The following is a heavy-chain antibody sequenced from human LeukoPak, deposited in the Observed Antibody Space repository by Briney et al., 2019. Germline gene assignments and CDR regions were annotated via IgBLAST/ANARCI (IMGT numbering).Heavy chain of an antibody. J-gene: IGHJ4*02. CDR2: IYYSGSN. V-gene: IGHV4-61*01. CDR3: ASDYGDYVFDY. D-gene: IGHD4-17*01. Sequence: SETLSLTCTVSGGSVSSGSYYWSWIRQPPGKGLEWIGYIYYSGSNNYNPSLKSRVTISVDTSKNQFSLKLSSVTAADTAVYYCASDYGDYVFDYWGQGTLVTVSS. CDR1: GGSVSSGSYY.